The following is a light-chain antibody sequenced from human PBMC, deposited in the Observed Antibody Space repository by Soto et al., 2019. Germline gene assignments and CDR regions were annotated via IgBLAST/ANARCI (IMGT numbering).Light chain of an antibody. J-gene: IGKJ1*01. V-gene: IGKV1-5*03. CDR3: QEYNSYWT. Sequence: DMQMTQSPSTLSASVGDRVTITCRASQSINYWLAWYQQKPGKAPKLLIYKASSLESGVPSRFSDSGSGKEFTLTISSLKPDDFATYYCQEYNSYWTFGQGTKVEI. CDR1: QSINYW. CDR2: KAS.